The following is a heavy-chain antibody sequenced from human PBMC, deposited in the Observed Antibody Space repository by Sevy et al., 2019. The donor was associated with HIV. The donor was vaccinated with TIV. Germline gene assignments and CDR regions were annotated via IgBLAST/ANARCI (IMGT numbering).Heavy chain of an antibody. CDR2: IKQDGSEK. CDR1: GFTFSSYW. Sequence: GGSLRLSCAASGFTFSSYWMSWVRQAPGKGLEWVANIKQDGSEKYYVESVKGRFTISRDNAKNSLYLQMNSLRAEDTAVYYCARAGWELLDAFDIWGQGTMVTVS. CDR3: ARAGWELLDAFDI. J-gene: IGHJ3*02. D-gene: IGHD1-26*01. V-gene: IGHV3-7*03.